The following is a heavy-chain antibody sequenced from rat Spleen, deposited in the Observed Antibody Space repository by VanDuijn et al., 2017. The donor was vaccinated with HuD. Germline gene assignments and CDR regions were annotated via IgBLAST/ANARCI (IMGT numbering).Heavy chain of an antibody. CDR3: ARSLSYAHYFWYFDF. CDR1: GFSITSNY. V-gene: IGHV3-3*01. D-gene: IGHD1-12*01. J-gene: IGHJ1*01. CDR2: INSAGST. Sequence: EVQLQESGPGLVKPSQSLSLTCSVTGFSITSNYWAWIRKFPGNKLEWMGYINSAGSTNYNPSLKSRISIIRDTSKNQFFLQVSSVTTEDTATYYCARSLSYAHYFWYFDFWGPGTMVTVSS.